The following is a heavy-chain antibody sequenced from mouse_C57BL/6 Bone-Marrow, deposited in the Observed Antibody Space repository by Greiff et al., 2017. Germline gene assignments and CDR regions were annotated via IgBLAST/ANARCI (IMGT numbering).Heavy chain of an antibody. CDR1: GYAFSSSW. J-gene: IGHJ1*03. V-gene: IGHV1-82*01. CDR3: ARSGGSSYWYFDV. Sequence: VKVVESGPELVKPGASVKISCKASGYAFSSSWMNWVKQRPGKGLEWIGRIYPGDGDTNYNGKFKGKATLTADKSSSTAYMQLSSLTSEDSAVYFCARSGGSSYWYFDVWGTGTTVTVSS. CDR2: IYPGDGDT. D-gene: IGHD1-1*01.